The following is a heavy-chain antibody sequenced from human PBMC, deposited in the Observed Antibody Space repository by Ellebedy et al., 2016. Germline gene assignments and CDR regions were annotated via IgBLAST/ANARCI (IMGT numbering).Heavy chain of an antibody. CDR3: ARDLIEVRGVIPRHYIYFYGMDV. CDR2: ISSSGRAT. V-gene: IGHV3-23*01. CDR1: GFTFSSYA. D-gene: IGHD3-10*01. Sequence: GESLKISCAASGFTFSSYAMDWFRQAPGKGLAWVSTISSSGRATFYADSVKGRFTISRDNSKNTLYLQMNSLRAKDTAVYYCARDLIEVRGVIPRHYIYFYGMDVWGQGTTVTVSS. J-gene: IGHJ6*02.